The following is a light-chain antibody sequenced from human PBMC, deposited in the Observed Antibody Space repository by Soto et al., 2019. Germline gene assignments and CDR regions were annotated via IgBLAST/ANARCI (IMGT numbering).Light chain of an antibody. Sequence: DIQMTQSPSSVSASVGDRVTITCRASQGISSWLAWYQQKPGKAPKLLIYAAASLRSGVPSRCSGSGSGTNVTLTISSLQPEDVATYYCQQAHSFPPTFGGGTKVEIK. CDR2: AAA. CDR3: QQAHSFPPT. J-gene: IGKJ4*01. V-gene: IGKV1-12*01. CDR1: QGISSW.